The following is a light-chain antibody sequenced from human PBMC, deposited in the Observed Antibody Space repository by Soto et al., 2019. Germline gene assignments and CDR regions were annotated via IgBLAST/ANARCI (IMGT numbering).Light chain of an antibody. V-gene: IGLV1-47*02. CDR2: SNN. J-gene: IGLJ2*01. Sequence: QSVLTQPPSASGTPGQRVTISCSGSSSNIGSNYVYWYQQLPGTAPKLLIYSNNQRPSGVPDRFSGSKSGTSASLAISGLRSEDEADYYCAAWDDSLSGVVFGVGTKLTVL. CDR3: AAWDDSLSGVV. CDR1: SSNIGSNY.